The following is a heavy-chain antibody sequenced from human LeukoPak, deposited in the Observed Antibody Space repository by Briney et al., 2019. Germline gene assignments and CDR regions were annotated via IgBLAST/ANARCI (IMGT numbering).Heavy chain of an antibody. J-gene: IGHJ4*02. CDR2: IGGKAYGGTA. V-gene: IGHV3-49*04. CDR1: GFTFGDYG. CDR3: TADQFF. Sequence: GRSLRLSCRASGFTFGDYGMSWVRQAPGKGLEWVGFIGGKAYGGTAEYAASVKGRFSISRDDSRSIAYLQMNSLKTEDTAAYYCTADQFFWGQGTLVTVSS. D-gene: IGHD3-3*01.